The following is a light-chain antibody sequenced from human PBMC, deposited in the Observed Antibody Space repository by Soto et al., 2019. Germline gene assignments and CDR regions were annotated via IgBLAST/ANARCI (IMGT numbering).Light chain of an antibody. CDR2: GAS. V-gene: IGKV3-20*01. J-gene: IGKJ4*01. Sequence: EIVLTQSPGTPSLSPGASATLSCKASQSVSTYLAWYQQKPGQAPRLIIYGASIRATGIPDRFSGSGSETDFTLTISRLEPEDLALYYCQQYSSSPLTFGGGTKVDIK. CDR1: QSVSTY. CDR3: QQYSSSPLT.